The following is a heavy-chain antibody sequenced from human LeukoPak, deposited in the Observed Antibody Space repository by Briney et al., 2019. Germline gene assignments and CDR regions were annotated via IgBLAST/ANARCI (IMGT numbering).Heavy chain of an antibody. D-gene: IGHD1-26*01. CDR1: GGSISSGSYY. Sequence: TPSETLSLTCTVSGGSISSGSYYWSWIRQPAGKGLEWIGRIYTSGSTNYNPSLKSRVTISVDTSKNQFSLQLNSVTPEDTAVYYCARGSWNFDYWGQGTLVTVSS. CDR3: ARGSWNFDY. CDR2: IYTSGST. J-gene: IGHJ4*02. V-gene: IGHV4-61*02.